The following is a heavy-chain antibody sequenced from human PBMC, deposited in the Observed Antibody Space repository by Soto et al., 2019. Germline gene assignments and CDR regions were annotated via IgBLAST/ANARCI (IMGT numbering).Heavy chain of an antibody. CDR1: GGSISSGGYS. D-gene: IGHD5-12*01. Sequence: TLSLTGAVSGGSISSGGYSWSLIRQPPGKGLEWIGYIYHSGSTYYNPSLKSRVTISVDRSKNQFSLKLRSVTAADTAVYYCARVGATTDFDYWGQGTLVTVSS. J-gene: IGHJ4*02. V-gene: IGHV4-30-2*01. CDR2: IYHSGST. CDR3: ARVGATTDFDY.